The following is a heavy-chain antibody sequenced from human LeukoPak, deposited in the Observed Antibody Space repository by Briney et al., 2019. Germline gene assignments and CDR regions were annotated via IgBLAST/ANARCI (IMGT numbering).Heavy chain of an antibody. CDR1: GYTFTHFA. CDR2: MNTGNGYA. Sequence: GASVKVSCKASGYTFTHFAIHWVRQAPGQRLEWMGWMNTGNGYAQSSQKLQGRVTITRDTSATTAYMDLSSLRSEDTAVYYCARDNYLNYAGINYFDYWGQGTPVTVSS. J-gene: IGHJ4*02. CDR3: ARDNYLNYAGINYFDY. V-gene: IGHV1-3*04. D-gene: IGHD4-11*01.